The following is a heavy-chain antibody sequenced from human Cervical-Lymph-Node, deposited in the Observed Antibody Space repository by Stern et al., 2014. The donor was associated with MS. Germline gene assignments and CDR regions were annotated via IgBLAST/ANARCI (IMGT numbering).Heavy chain of an antibody. CDR3: ATEVTFYGLDV. V-gene: IGHV1-24*01. CDR1: GNSLTELS. D-gene: IGHD3-3*02. J-gene: IGHJ6*02. Sequence: QDQLVQSGAEVKKPGASVKVSCKVAGNSLTELSMNWVRQAPGKGLEWMGSFDPEDRDTIYAGKFQGRVIMTEDIYRNTAYMELNSLRYEDTAVYYCATEVTFYGLDVWGQGTTVTVSS. CDR2: FDPEDRDT.